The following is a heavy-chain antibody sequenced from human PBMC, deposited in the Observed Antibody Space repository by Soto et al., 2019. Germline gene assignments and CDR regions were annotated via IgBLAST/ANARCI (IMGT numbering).Heavy chain of an antibody. J-gene: IGHJ5*02. D-gene: IGHD1-26*01. Sequence: GWRLRLCCSDSGFSLGNFLIHGVRQAPGKGLEWVSHIGTDGTDIVYADSVKGRFIISRDDSRNTVYLQMNSLEAEDTAGYYCAKLPWEVAPSWGEGNLVTVSS. CDR3: AKLPWEVAPS. CDR1: GFSLGNFL. CDR2: IGTDGTDI. V-gene: IGHV3-74*03.